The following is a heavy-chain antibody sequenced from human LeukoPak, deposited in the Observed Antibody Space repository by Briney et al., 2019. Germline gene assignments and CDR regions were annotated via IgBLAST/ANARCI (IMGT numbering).Heavy chain of an antibody. J-gene: IGHJ2*01. CDR1: GGSISSSSYY. CDR2: IYYSGST. D-gene: IGHD3-3*01. CDR3: ARVDAPSTEWSSDL. V-gene: IGHV4-39*01. Sequence: SETLSLTCTVSGGSISSSSYYWGWIRQPPGKGLEWIGSIYYSGSTYYNPSLKSRVTISVDTSKNQFSLKLSSVTAADTAVYYCARVDAPSTEWSSDLWGRGTLVTVSS.